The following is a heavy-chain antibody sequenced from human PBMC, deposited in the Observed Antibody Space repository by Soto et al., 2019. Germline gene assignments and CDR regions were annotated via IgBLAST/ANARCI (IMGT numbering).Heavy chain of an antibody. Sequence: QVTLKESGPVLVKHTETLTLTCTVSGFSLSNARMGVSWIRQPPGKGLEWLAHIFSNDEKSYSTALKSRLTLSKHKSKSEAVLTMTNMHPVDTASYFCARIRHGNFDSLNPWSGGPDACDIWGQETKVTVSS. D-gene: IGHD3-9*01. CDR2: IFSNDEK. CDR3: ARIRHGNFDSLNPWSGGPDACDI. J-gene: IGHJ3*02. CDR1: GFSLSNARMG. V-gene: IGHV2-26*01.